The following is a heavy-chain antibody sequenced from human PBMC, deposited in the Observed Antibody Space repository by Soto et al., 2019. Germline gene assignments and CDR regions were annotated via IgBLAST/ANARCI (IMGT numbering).Heavy chain of an antibody. CDR1: GFSLNTNGVG. J-gene: IGHJ4*02. V-gene: IGHV2-5*02. D-gene: IGHD3-16*01. Sequence: QITLKESGPTLVKPTQTLTLTCTFSGFSLNTNGVGVGWIRQPPGKALEWLAVIYWDDDKRNSPSLRSRLTITKDTSRSQVVLTVTNLDPVDTATYYCAYRILNRGRGGFDYWGQGALVTVSS. CDR2: IYWDDDK. CDR3: AYRILNRGRGGFDY.